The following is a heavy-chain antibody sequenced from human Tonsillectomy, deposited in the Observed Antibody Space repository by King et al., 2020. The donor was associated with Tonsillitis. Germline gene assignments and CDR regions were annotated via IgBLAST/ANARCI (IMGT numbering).Heavy chain of an antibody. Sequence: VQLVQSGAEVKKPGASVKVSCKASGYTFTSYYMHWVRQAPGQGLEWMGIINPSGCSTSYAQKFQGRVTMTRDTSTSTVYMELSILRYEDTAVYYCAREPPAHSGSYLHWGQGTLVTVSS. V-gene: IGHV1-46*01. D-gene: IGHD3-10*01. CDR1: GYTFTSYY. CDR3: AREPPAHSGSYLH. CDR2: INPSGCST. J-gene: IGHJ4*02.